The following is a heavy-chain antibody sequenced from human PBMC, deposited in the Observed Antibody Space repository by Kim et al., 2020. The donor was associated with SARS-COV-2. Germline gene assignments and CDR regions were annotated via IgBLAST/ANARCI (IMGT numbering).Heavy chain of an antibody. J-gene: IGHJ2*01. Sequence: GGSLRLSCAASGFTFSNAWMSWVRQAPGKGLEWVGRIKSKTDGGTTDYAAPVKGRFTISRDDSKNTLYLQMNGLKTEDTAVYYCTTTTYYYDSSGFRETEKYWYFDLWGRGTLVTVSS. V-gene: IGHV3-15*01. D-gene: IGHD3-22*01. CDR3: TTTTYYYDSSGFRETEKYWYFDL. CDR1: GFTFSNAW. CDR2: IKSKTDGGTT.